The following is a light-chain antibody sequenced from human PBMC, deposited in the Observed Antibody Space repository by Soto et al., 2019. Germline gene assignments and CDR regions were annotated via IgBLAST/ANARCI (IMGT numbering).Light chain of an antibody. J-gene: IGLJ3*02. V-gene: IGLV1-40*01. CDR2: GNN. CDR3: QSYDSSLSVWV. CDR1: SSNIGAGYD. Sequence: QSVLTQPPSVSGALGQRVTISCTGSSSNIGAGYDVHWYHQLPGTAPKLLIYGNNNRPSGVPDRFSGSRSGTSASLAITGLQAEDEADYYCQSYDSSLSVWVFGGGTKVTVL.